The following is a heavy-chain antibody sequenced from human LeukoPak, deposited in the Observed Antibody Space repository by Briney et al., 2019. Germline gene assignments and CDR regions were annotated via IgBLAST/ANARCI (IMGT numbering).Heavy chain of an antibody. CDR3: AKDKGGYNPYYYGMDV. V-gene: IGHV3-30*18. J-gene: IGHJ6*02. Sequence: GGSLRLSCAASGFTFSSYGMHWVRQAPGKGLEWVAVISYDGSNKYYADSVKGRFTISRDNSKNTLYLQMNSLRAEDTAVYYCAKDKGGYNPYYYGMDVRGQGTTVTVSS. CDR2: ISYDGSNK. D-gene: IGHD5-12*01. CDR1: GFTFSSYG.